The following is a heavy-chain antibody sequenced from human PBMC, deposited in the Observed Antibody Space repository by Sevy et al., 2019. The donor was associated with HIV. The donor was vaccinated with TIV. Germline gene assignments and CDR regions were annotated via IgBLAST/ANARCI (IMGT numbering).Heavy chain of an antibody. D-gene: IGHD4-17*01. CDR1: EYSFRTYW. Sequence: GESLKISCKGSEYSFRTYWIGWVRQMPGKGLEWMAIIYPDDSDTRYSPSFQGQVTISADKSINTAYLQWNSLRASDSAMYYCARHHASYGVTGYYYYSGLDVWGQGTTVTVSS. CDR2: IYPDDSDT. J-gene: IGHJ6*02. V-gene: IGHV5-51*01. CDR3: ARHHASYGVTGYYYYSGLDV.